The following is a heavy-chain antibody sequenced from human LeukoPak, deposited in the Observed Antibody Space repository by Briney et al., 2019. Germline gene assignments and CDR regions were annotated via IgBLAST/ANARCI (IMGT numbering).Heavy chain of an antibody. CDR2: INPNSGGT. V-gene: IGHV1-2*02. Sequence: ASVKVSCRASGYTFTGNYIHWVRQAPGQGVEWMGWINPNSGGTNFAQKFQGRVTMTRDTSISTASMDLSRLTSDDTAVYYCARPYCDFWSGYENWFDPWGQGAMVTASS. CDR3: ARPYCDFWSGYENWFDP. J-gene: IGHJ5*02. CDR1: GYTFTGNY. D-gene: IGHD3-3*01.